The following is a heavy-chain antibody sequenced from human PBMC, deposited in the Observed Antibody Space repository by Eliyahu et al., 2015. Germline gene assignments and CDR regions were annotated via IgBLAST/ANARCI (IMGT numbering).Heavy chain of an antibody. CDR2: ITGNAATT. J-gene: IGHJ4*02. CDR1: GFXFRKYX. D-gene: IGHD2/OR15-2a*01. Sequence: EVXVVDSGGDXVRPGGSLRLXCTAXGFXFRKYXMXWLRQAPGKGLEWLADITGNAATTTYKESVKGRFTISRDNSKNTVFLQMNNLRAEDTAIYYCAGNWRWGQGTLVTVSS. CDR3: AGNWR. V-gene: IGHV3-23*04.